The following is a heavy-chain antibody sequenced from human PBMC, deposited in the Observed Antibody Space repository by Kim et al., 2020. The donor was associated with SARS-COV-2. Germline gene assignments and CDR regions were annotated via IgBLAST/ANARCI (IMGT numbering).Heavy chain of an antibody. V-gene: IGHV4-59*01. J-gene: IGHJ6*02. CDR2: ISYSGST. CDR3: ARDNWYQYGSGATSSWRYYGMDI. D-gene: IGHD3-10*01. CDR1: GGSMSPYY. Sequence: SETLSLTCTVSGGSMSPYYWSWIRQPPGKGLEWIGYISYSGSTSYNPSLKSRVTISEDTSQNQFSLRSSSVTAADTAVYYCARDNWYQYGSGATSSWRYYGMDIWGQGTTVTVSS.